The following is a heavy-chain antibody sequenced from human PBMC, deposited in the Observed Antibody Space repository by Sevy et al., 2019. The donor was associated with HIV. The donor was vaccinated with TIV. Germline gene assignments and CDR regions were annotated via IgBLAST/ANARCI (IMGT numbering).Heavy chain of an antibody. CDR3: ARSXVVLMXARANHYGMDV. CDR2: IYDSGTT. CDR1: GGSISSGGYN. J-gene: IGHJ6*02. V-gene: IGHV4-31*03. D-gene: IGHD2-8*01. Sequence: SETLSLTCTVSGGSISSGGYNWNWIRQFPGKGVEWIGFIYDSGTTYYNPSLKSRLNMSIDKSKNEVSLKMNSATAAXXXXXXXARSXVVLMXARANHYGMDVWGQGTTVTVSS.